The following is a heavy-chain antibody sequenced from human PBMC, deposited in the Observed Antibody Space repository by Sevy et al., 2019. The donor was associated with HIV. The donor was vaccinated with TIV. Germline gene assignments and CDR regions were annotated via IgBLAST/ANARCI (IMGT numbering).Heavy chain of an antibody. J-gene: IGHJ4*02. CDR1: GDSVSSNSAA. CDR2: TYYRSKWYN. D-gene: IGHD6-19*01. CDR3: ARAGYSSGWYLLFFDY. V-gene: IGHV6-1*01. Sequence: SQTLSLTCAISGDSVSSNSAAWNWIRQSPSRGLEWLGRTYYRSKWYNDYAVSVKSRFTINPDTSRNQFSLQLNYVTPEDTAVYYCARAGYSSGWYLLFFDYWGQGTLVTVSS.